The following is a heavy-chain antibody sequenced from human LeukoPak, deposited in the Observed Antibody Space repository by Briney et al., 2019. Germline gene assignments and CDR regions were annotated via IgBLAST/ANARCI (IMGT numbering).Heavy chain of an antibody. J-gene: IGHJ4*02. CDR2: IIPIFGTA. CDR3: IAVAASGY. CDR1: GGTFSSYA. D-gene: IGHD6-19*01. Sequence: SVKVSCKASGGTFSSYAISWVRQAPGQGLEWMGGIIPIFGTANYAQKFQGRVTITADESTSTAYVELSSLRSEDTAVYYCIAVAASGYWGQGTLVTVSS. V-gene: IGHV1-69*13.